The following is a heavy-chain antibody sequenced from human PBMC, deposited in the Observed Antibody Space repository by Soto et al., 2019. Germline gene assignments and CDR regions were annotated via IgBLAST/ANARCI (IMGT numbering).Heavy chain of an antibody. CDR1: GFTFSDYG. CDR2: IWYDGSEK. Sequence: QVQLVESGGGVVQPGRSLRLSCAASGFTFSDYGMHWVRQAPGKGLEWVAVIWYDGSEKYYADSVKGRFTISRDNSKNTLYLQMYSLRVEDTALYYCARQSLGNIRLRGFDYWGQGALVTVSS. J-gene: IGHJ4*02. CDR3: ARQSLGNIRLRGFDY. V-gene: IGHV3-33*01. D-gene: IGHD1-1*01.